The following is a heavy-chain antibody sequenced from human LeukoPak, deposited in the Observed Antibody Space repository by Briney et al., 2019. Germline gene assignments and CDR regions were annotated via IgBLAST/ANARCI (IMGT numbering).Heavy chain of an antibody. D-gene: IGHD5-12*01. J-gene: IGHJ4*02. Sequence: GSLRLSCAASGFAFNSQTMSWVRQPPGKGLEWIGSIYYSGSTYYNPSLKSRVTISVDTSKNQFSLKLSSVTAADTAVYYCARQEGYSGYDPFDYWGQGTLVTVSS. CDR1: GFAFNSQT. CDR3: ARQEGYSGYDPFDY. CDR2: IYYSGST. V-gene: IGHV4-39*01.